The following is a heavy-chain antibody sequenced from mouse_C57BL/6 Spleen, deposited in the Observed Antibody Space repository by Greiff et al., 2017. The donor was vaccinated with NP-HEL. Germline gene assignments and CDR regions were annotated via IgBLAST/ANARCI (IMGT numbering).Heavy chain of an antibody. CDR3: ARRYGSSYWYFDV. Sequence: QVQLQQPGAELVKPGASVKLSCKASGYTFTSYWMQWVKQRPGQGLAWIGEIDPSDSYTNYNQKFKGKATLTVDTSSSTAYMQLSSLTSEDSAVYYCARRYGSSYWYFDVWGTGTTVTVSS. J-gene: IGHJ1*03. CDR2: IDPSDSYT. CDR1: GYTFTSYW. V-gene: IGHV1-50*01. D-gene: IGHD1-1*01.